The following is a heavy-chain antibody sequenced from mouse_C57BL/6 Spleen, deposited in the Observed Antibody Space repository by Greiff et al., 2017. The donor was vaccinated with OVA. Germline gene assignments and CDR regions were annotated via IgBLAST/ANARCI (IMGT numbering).Heavy chain of an antibody. CDR1: GYTFTDYE. V-gene: IGHV1-15*01. CDR2: IDPETGGT. D-gene: IGHD2-4*01. Sequence: QVQLQQSGAELVRPGASVTLSCKASGYTFTDYEMHWVKQTPVHGLEWIGAIDPETGGTAYNQKFKGKAILTADKSSSTAYMELRSLTSEDSAVYYCTRPFYDYDVMDYWGQGTSVTVSS. J-gene: IGHJ4*01. CDR3: TRPFYDYDVMDY.